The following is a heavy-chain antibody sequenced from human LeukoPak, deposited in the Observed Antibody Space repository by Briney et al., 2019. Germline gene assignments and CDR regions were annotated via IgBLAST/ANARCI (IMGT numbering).Heavy chain of an antibody. CDR3: ARGFTAYFDY. J-gene: IGHJ4*02. CDR1: GGSFSGYY. D-gene: IGHD3-16*01. V-gene: IGHV4-34*01. Sequence: SETLSLTCAVYGGSFSGYYWSWIRQPPGKGLEWIGEINHSGSTNYNPSLKSRVIISVDTSKNQFSLKLSSVTAADTAVYYCARGFTAYFDYWGQGTLVTVSS. CDR2: INHSGST.